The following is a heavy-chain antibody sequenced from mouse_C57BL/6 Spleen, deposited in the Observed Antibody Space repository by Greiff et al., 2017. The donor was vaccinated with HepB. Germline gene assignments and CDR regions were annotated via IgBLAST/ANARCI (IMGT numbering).Heavy chain of an antibody. Sequence: VQLQQPGAELVMPGASVKLSCKASGYTFTSYWMHWVKQRPGQGLEWIGEIDPSDSYTNYNQKFKGKSTLTVDKSSSTAYMQLSSLTSEDSAVYYCARYYGKAMDYLGQGTSVTVSS. J-gene: IGHJ4*01. D-gene: IGHD2-1*01. V-gene: IGHV1-69*01. CDR1: GYTFTSYW. CDR2: IDPSDSYT. CDR3: ARYYGKAMDY.